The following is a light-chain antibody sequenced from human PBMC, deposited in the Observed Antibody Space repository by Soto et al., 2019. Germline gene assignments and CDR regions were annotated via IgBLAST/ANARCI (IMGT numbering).Light chain of an antibody. Sequence: QSALTQPASVSGSPGQSITISCTGTSSDVGSYDLVSWYQQHPGRAPKLMIYEDIKRPSGVSNRFSGSKSGNTASLTISGLQAEDEAVYFCCSYAGSSTWVFGGGTKVTVL. CDR2: EDI. CDR1: SSDVGSYDL. CDR3: CSYAGSSTWV. V-gene: IGLV2-23*01. J-gene: IGLJ3*02.